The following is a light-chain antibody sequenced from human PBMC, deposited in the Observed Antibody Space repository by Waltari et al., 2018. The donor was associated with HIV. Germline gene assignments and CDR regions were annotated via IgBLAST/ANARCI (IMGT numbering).Light chain of an antibody. CDR3: SSYTSSSALYVV. CDR2: DVS. V-gene: IGLV2-14*03. CDR1: SSHVGGYNY. Sequence: QSALTQPASVSGSPGQSITISCTGTSSHVGGYNYVSWYQQHPGKAPKLMIYDVSNRPSGVSNRFSGPKSGNTASLTISGLQAEDEADYYCSSYTSSSALYVVFGGGTKLTVL. J-gene: IGLJ2*01.